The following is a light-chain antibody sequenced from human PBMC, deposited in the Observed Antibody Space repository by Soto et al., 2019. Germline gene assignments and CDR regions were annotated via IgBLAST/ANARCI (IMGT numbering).Light chain of an antibody. CDR1: QSVRSN. CDR3: QQYNNWPRAT. J-gene: IGKJ4*01. V-gene: IGKV3-15*01. CDR2: GAS. Sequence: EIVLTQSPGTLSLSPGERATLSCRASQSVRSNLAWYQQQPVKTPRRLVDGASTTATGCPARFSGSGSGTELNRTISSLQSEEFGVYYCQQYNNWPRATFGGGTKVDI.